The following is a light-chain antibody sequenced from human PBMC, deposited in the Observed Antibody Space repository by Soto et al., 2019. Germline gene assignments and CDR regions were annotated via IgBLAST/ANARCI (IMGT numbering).Light chain of an antibody. CDR3: QQYNNWWT. CDR2: GAS. CDR1: QSVSSN. J-gene: IGKJ1*01. V-gene: IGKV3-15*01. Sequence: EIVMTQSPATLSVSPGERATLSCRASQSVSSNLAWYQQKPGQAPRLLIYGASTRATGSPARFSGSGSGTEFTLTISSLQSEDFAVYYCQQYNNWWTFGQGTKVEI.